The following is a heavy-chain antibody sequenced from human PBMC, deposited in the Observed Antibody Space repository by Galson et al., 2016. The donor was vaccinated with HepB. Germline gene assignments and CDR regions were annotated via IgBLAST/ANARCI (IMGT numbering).Heavy chain of an antibody. Sequence: SVKVSCKASGYTFTTYGITWVRQAPGQGLDWMGWISTHSGTTNHAQEVQGRITLTTDTPTNTAYLELTNLKSDDEAVYYGAGDRERSLDYWGQGTLVSVS. CDR2: ISTHSGTT. J-gene: IGHJ4*02. CDR3: AGDRERSLDY. V-gene: IGHV1-18*01. CDR1: GYTFTTYG.